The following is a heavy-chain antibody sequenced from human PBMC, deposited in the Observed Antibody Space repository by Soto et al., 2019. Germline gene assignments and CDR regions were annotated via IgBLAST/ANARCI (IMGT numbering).Heavy chain of an antibody. CDR3: ARRGIAVAGTDYYYYMDV. Sequence: SETLSLTCTVSGGSISSSSYYWGWIRQPPGKGLEWIGSIYYSGSTYYNPSLKSRVTISVDTSKNQFSLKLSSVTAADTAVYYCARRGIAVAGTDYYYYMDVWGKGTTVTVSS. D-gene: IGHD6-19*01. V-gene: IGHV4-39*01. CDR2: IYYSGST. CDR1: GGSISSSSYY. J-gene: IGHJ6*03.